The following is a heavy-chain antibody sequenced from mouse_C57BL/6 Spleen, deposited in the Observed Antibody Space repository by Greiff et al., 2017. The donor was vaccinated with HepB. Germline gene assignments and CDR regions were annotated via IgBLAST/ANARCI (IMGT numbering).Heavy chain of an antibody. CDR3: ARDYDGSSYGFAY. D-gene: IGHD1-1*01. CDR1: GYTFTSYG. Sequence: QVQLQQSGAELARPGASVKLSCKASGYTFTSYGISWVKQRTGQGLEWIGEIYPRSGNTYYNEKFKGKATLTADKSSSTAYMELRSLTSEDSAVYFCARDYDGSSYGFAYWGQGTLVTVSA. V-gene: IGHV1-81*01. J-gene: IGHJ3*01. CDR2: IYPRSGNT.